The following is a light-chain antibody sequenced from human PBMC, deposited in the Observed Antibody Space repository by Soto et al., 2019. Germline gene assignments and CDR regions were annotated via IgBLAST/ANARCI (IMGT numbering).Light chain of an antibody. Sequence: EIVLTQSPPTLSLSPGERATLSCRASQSVSSQLAWYQQKPAQAPRLLIYDAFNRATGIPARSSGSGSETDFTLTISTREPEDFAVYYCQQRSHWPLTFGGWTKVEIK. CDR2: DAF. J-gene: IGKJ4*01. CDR1: QSVSSQ. V-gene: IGKV3-11*01. CDR3: QQRSHWPLT.